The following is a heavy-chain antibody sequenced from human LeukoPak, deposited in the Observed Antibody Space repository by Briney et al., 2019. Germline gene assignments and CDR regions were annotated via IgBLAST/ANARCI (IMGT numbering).Heavy chain of an antibody. V-gene: IGHV3-30-3*01. CDR1: GFTFSSYA. J-gene: IGHJ4*02. D-gene: IGHD6-19*01. Sequence: PGGSLRLSCAASGFTFSSYAMHWVRQAPGKGLEWVAVISYDGSNKYYADSVKGRFTISRDNSKNTLYLQMSSLRAEDTAVYYCARGGQWLDYYFDYWGQGTLVTVSS. CDR3: ARGGQWLDYYFDY. CDR2: ISYDGSNK.